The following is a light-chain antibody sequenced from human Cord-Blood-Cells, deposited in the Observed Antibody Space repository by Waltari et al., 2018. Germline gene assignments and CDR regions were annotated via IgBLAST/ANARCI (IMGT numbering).Light chain of an antibody. CDR1: QSVSSY. J-gene: IGKJ1*01. CDR3: QQRSNWPT. Sequence: EIVLTQSPATLPLSPGDRATLSCRASQSVSSYLAWYQRKPGQAPRLLIYDASNRATGIPARFSGSGSGTDFTLTISSLEPEDFAVYYCQQRSNWPTFGQGTKVEIK. CDR2: DAS. V-gene: IGKV3-11*01.